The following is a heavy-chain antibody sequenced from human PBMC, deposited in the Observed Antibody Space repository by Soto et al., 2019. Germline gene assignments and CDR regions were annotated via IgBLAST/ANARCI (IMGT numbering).Heavy chain of an antibody. CDR2: IYSGGST. V-gene: IGHV3-53*01. CDR3: VGRFGDMFGMDV. J-gene: IGHJ6*02. Sequence: GGSLRLSCAASGFTVSSNYMSWVRQAPGKGLEWVSVIYSGGSTYYADSVKGRITISRDNSKNTLYLQMNSLRAEDTAVYYCVGRFGDMFGMDVWGQGTTVTVSS. CDR1: GFTVSSNY. D-gene: IGHD3-10*01.